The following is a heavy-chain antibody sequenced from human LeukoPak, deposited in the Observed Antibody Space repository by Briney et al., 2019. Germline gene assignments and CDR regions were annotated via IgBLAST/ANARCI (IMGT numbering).Heavy chain of an antibody. CDR3: TREWIQLWS. Sequence: GGSLRLSXAASGFTFSGSAMHWVRQASGKGLEWVGRIRSKANSYATAYAASVKGRFTISRDDSKNTAYLQMNSLKTEDTAVYYCTREWIQLWSWGQGTLVTVSS. J-gene: IGHJ5*02. CDR2: IRSKANSYAT. CDR1: GFTFSGSA. D-gene: IGHD5-18*01. V-gene: IGHV3-73*01.